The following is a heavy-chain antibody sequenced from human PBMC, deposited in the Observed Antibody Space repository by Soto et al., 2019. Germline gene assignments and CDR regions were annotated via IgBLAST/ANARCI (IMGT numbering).Heavy chain of an antibody. J-gene: IGHJ1*01. CDR1: GFTFSSYG. CDR3: AKQYFQH. Sequence: QVQLVESRGGVVQPGRSLRLSCAASGFTFSSYGMHWVRQAPGKGLEWVAVISHDGSNKYYADSVKGRFTISRDNSKNTLYLQMNSLRAEDTAVYHCAKQYFQHWGQGTLVTVST. CDR2: ISHDGSNK. V-gene: IGHV3-30*18.